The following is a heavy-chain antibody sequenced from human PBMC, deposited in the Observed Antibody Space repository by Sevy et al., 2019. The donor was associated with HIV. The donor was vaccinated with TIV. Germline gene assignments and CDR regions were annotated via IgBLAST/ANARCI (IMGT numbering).Heavy chain of an antibody. J-gene: IGHJ3*02. CDR3: ARSMEQQLDAFDI. D-gene: IGHD6-13*01. Sequence: SETLSLTCTVSVASIRDSSYYWAWIRQPPGKGLEWIGNIYSYGETYYNSSLKSRVTISVDTSKNQFSLSLTSVTAADTAIYFCARSMEQQLDAFDIWGQGTMVTV. V-gene: IGHV4-39*01. CDR2: IYSYGET. CDR1: VASIRDSSYY.